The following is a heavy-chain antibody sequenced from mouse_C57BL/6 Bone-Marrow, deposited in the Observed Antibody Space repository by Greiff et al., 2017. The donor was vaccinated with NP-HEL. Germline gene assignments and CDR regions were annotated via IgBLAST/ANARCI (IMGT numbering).Heavy chain of an antibody. D-gene: IGHD2-2*01. CDR1: GFNIKDDY. J-gene: IGHJ3*01. Sequence: VQLQQSGAELVRPGASVKLSCTASGFNIKDDYMHWVKQRPEQGLEWIGWIDPENGDTEYASKFQGKATITADTSSNTAYLQLSSLTSEDTAVYYCTTWDGYAWFAYWGQGTLVTVSA. V-gene: IGHV14-4*01. CDR3: TTWDGYAWFAY. CDR2: IDPENGDT.